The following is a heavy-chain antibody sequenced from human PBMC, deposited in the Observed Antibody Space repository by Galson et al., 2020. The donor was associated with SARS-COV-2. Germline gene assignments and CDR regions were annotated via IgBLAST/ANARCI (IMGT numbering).Heavy chain of an antibody. CDR1: GFTFSSNW. D-gene: IGHD2-2*01. CDR3: AREGGVYCSGNNCWNYLDY. V-gene: IGHV3-74*01. J-gene: IGHJ4*02. Sequence: TGGSLRLSCAVSGFTFSSNWMHWVRQVPGKGLVWVSRSNGDGSITSYADSVKGRFAILRDNTKNTLYLQMNSLRAEDTAVYYCAREGGVYCSGNNCWNYLDYWGQGSLVTVSS. CDR2: SNGDGSIT.